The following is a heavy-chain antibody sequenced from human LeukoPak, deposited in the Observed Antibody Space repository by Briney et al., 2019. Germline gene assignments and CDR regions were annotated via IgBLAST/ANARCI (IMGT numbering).Heavy chain of an antibody. Sequence: PGGSLRLSCAASGFTFSPYAMSWVRQAPGKGLEWVSAISAGGTAYYADSVKGRFTISRDNSQNTLYLELNSLRAADTAVYYCAKPLGYSSSWYGGIFDYWGQGTLVTVSS. J-gene: IGHJ4*02. CDR1: GFTFSPYA. D-gene: IGHD6-13*01. CDR3: AKPLGYSSSWYGGIFDY. V-gene: IGHV3-23*01. CDR2: ISAGGTA.